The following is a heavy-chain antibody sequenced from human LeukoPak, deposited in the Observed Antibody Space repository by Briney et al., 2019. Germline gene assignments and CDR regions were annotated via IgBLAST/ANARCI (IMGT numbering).Heavy chain of an antibody. Sequence: GGSLRLSCAASGLSFSTFAMSWVRQGPARGLEWVSSLRGNGETFYAESVKGRFTLSSDSSRNTVYLHLNNLKDEDTAMYYCARASWVSSTDAVRWGQGTLVTVSS. CDR1: GLSFSTFA. J-gene: IGHJ4*02. V-gene: IGHV3-23*01. CDR2: LRGNGET. D-gene: IGHD3-16*01. CDR3: ARASWVSSTDAVR.